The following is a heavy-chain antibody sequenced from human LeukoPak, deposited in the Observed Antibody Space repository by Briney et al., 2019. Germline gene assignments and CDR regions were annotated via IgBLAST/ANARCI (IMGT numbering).Heavy chain of an antibody. D-gene: IGHD3-10*01. J-gene: IGHJ4*02. V-gene: IGHV3-30*18. CDR3: AKDRSYYYGSGSFKD. CDR2: ISYDGSNK. Sequence: PGGSLRLSCAASGFTFSSYGMRWVRQAPGKGLEWVAVISYDGSNKYYADSVKRRFTISRDNSNNTLYLQMNSLRAEDTAVYYCAKDRSYYYGSGSFKDWGQGTLVTVSS. CDR1: GFTFSSYG.